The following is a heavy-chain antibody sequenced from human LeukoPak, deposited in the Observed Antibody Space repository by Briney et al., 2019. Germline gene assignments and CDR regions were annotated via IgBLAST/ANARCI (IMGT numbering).Heavy chain of an antibody. D-gene: IGHD2-2*01. CDR3: AREAGYCSSTSCYGGYYYYYYYMDV. CDR2: IYTSGST. Sequence: SETLSLTCTVSGVSISIGTYYWRWIRQPAGKGLEWIGRIYTSGSTNYNPSLKSRVTMSVDTSKNPFSLKLSSVTAADTAVYYCAREAGYCSSTSCYGGYYYYYYYMDVWGKGTTVTISS. J-gene: IGHJ6*03. CDR1: GVSISIGTYY. V-gene: IGHV4-61*02.